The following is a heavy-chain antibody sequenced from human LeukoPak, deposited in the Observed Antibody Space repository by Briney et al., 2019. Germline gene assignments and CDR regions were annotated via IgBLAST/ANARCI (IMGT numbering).Heavy chain of an antibody. J-gene: IGHJ4*02. V-gene: IGHV3-23*01. CDR2: ISGSGGST. CDR1: GLTLRSYA. D-gene: IGHD6-19*01. Sequence: GGSLRLSPAPPGLTLRSYAISSVRPAPRKGLEWASAISGSGGSTYYADSVKGRFTISRDNSKNTLYLQMNSLRADDTAVYYCATRNRIAVAGSVFDYWGQGTLVTVSS. CDR3: ATRNRIAVAGSVFDY.